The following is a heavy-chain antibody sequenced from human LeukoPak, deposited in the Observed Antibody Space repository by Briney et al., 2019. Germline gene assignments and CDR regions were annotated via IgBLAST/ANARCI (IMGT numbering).Heavy chain of an antibody. V-gene: IGHV1-24*01. CDR1: GHTLTELS. D-gene: IGHD1-26*01. CDR2: LDPEAGEM. J-gene: IGHJ4*02. Sequence: ASVKVSCKVSGHTLTELSLHWVRQAPGKGLEWMGGLDPEAGEMIYSQKFQCRVTMTEDTSTDIAYMEMSSLRSEDTAVYYCATGRTWWDLLNYWGQGTLVTVSS. CDR3: ATGRTWWDLLNY.